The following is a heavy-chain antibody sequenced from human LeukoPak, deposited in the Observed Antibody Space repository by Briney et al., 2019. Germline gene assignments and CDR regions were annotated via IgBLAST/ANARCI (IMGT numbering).Heavy chain of an antibody. CDR3: ARGGYPGYFDY. V-gene: IGHV4-34*01. J-gene: IGHJ4*02. D-gene: IGHD1-1*01. CDR1: GGSFSGYY. CDR2: INHSGST. Sequence: SETLSLTRAVYGGSFSGYYWSWIRQPPGKGLEWIGEINHSGSTNYNPSLKSRVTISVDTSKNQFSLKLSSVTAADTAVYYCARGGYPGYFDYWGQGTLVTVSS.